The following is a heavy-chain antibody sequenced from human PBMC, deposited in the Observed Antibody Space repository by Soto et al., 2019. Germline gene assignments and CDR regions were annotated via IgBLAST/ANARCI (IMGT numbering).Heavy chain of an antibody. CDR3: ARDRGIVVVVPATGGKYYYSMDV. J-gene: IGHJ6*02. CDR1: GGSVSSGPYS. Sequence: SETLSLTCTVSGGSVSSGPYSWSWIRQPPGKGLEWSGYIYNSGSTNYHPSLKSRVTISVDTSKNQFSLKLSSVTAGDTAVYYCARDRGIVVVVPATGGKYYYSMDVWGQGTTVTVSS. CDR2: IYNSGST. V-gene: IGHV4-61*01. D-gene: IGHD2-15*01.